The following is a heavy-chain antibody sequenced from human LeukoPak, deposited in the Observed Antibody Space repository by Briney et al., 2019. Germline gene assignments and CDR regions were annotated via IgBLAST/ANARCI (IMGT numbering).Heavy chain of an antibody. J-gene: IGHJ4*02. CDR3: VRQFAS. V-gene: IGHV3-48*01. Sequence: GGSLRLSCAASGFTFGDHIMNWVRQPPGKRLEWVAYVSGSGSTVYYADSVKGRFTVSRDNGKSSLYLQMNSLRVEDTALYYCVRQFASWGQGTLVTVSS. CDR1: GFTFGDHI. CDR2: VSGSGSTV.